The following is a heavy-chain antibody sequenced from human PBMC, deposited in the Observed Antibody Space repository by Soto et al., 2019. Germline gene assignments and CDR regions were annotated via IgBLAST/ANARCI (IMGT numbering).Heavy chain of an antibody. D-gene: IGHD3-10*01. Sequence: EVQLVESGGGLIQPGGSLKLSCAASGFTVGNNYMSWVRQAPGKGMEWVSLIYSTGTTKYADSVKGRFTVSRDNVKTTLKRQMTSLRAADTAVYYCAKEGRGSGSHYNSFGYWGQGTQVTGSS. CDR3: AKEGRGSGSHYNSFGY. J-gene: IGHJ4*02. CDR1: GFTVGNNY. V-gene: IGHV3-53*01. CDR2: IYSTGTT.